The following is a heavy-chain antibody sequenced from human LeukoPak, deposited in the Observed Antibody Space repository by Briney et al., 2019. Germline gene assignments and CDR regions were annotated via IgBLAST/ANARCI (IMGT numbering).Heavy chain of an antibody. CDR2: IYYTGST. Sequence: SETLSLTCTVSGGSISSSSYYWGWIRQPPGKGLEWVGTIYYTGSTYYNPSLKSRVTISVDTSKNQCSLKLSSVTAADTAVYYCARYYDSSGYWSTPHFDYWGQGTLVTVSS. CDR3: ARYYDSSGYWSTPHFDY. V-gene: IGHV4-39*07. CDR1: GGSISSSSYY. J-gene: IGHJ4*02. D-gene: IGHD3-22*01.